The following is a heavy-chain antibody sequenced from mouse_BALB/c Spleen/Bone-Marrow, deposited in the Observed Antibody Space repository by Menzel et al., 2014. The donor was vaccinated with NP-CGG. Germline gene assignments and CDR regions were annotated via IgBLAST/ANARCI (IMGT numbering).Heavy chain of an antibody. J-gene: IGHJ4*01. V-gene: IGHV2-9*02. D-gene: IGHD1-1*01. CDR2: IWAGGST. CDR3: ARDYYGSLYAMDY. CDR1: GFSFTSYG. Sequence: QVQLQQSGPGLVAPSQSLSITCTVSGFSFTSYGVHWVRQPPGKGLEWLGVIWAGGSTNYNSALMSRLSISKDNSKSQVFLKMNSLQTDDTAMYYCARDYYGSLYAMDYWGQGISVTVSS.